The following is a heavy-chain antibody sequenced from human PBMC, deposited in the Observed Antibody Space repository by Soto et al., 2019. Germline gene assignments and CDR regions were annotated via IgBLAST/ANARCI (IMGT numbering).Heavy chain of an antibody. CDR2: IYYSGST. D-gene: IGHD6-19*01. CDR3: ARDRGLVRPHYYYYGMDV. J-gene: IGHJ6*02. CDR1: GGSVSSGSYY. Sequence: SETLSLTCTVSGGSVSSGSYYWSWIRQPPGKGLEWIGYIYYSGSTNYNPSLKSRVTISVDTSKNQFSLKLSSVTAADTAVYYCARDRGLVRPHYYYYGMDVWGQGTTVTVSS. V-gene: IGHV4-61*01.